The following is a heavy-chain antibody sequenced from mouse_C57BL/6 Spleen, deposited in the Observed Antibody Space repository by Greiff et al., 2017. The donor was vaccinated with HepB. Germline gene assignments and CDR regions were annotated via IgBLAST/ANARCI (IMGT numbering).Heavy chain of an antibody. CDR3: TRDLYDYDGAWFAY. CDR2: ISSGGDYI. Sequence: EVKLVESGEGLVKPGGSLKLSCAASGFTFSSYAMSWVRQTPEKRLEWVAYISSGGDYIYYADTVKGRFTISRDNARNTLYLQMSSLKSEDTDMYYCTRDLYDYDGAWFAYWGQGTLVTVSA. V-gene: IGHV5-9-1*02. CDR1: GFTFSSYA. J-gene: IGHJ3*01. D-gene: IGHD2-4*01.